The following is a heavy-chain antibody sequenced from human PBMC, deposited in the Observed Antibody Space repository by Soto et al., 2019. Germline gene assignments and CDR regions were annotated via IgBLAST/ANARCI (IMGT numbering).Heavy chain of an antibody. V-gene: IGHV3-30*18. J-gene: IGHJ6*02. CDR1: GFTFSSYG. Sequence: HPGGSLRLSCAASGFTFSSYGMHWVRQAPGKGLEWVAVISYDGSNKYYADSVKGRFTISRDNSKNTLYLQMNSLRAEDTAVYYCAKNSRYYGMDVWGQGTTVTVSS. CDR3: AKNSRYYGMDV. CDR2: ISYDGSNK.